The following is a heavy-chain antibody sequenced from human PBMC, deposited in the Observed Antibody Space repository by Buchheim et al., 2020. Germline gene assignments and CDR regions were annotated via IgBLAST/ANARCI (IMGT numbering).Heavy chain of an antibody. V-gene: IGHV3-30-3*01. J-gene: IGHJ6*02. CDR1: GFTFSSYA. CDR3: AREPYTAMVTYYYGMDV. CDR2: ISYDGSNK. D-gene: IGHD5-18*01. Sequence: QVQLVESGGGVVQPGRSLRLSCAASGFTFSSYAMHWVRQAPGKGLEWVAVISYDGSNKYYADSVKGRFTISRDNSKNTLYLQMNSLRAEDTAVYYCAREPYTAMVTYYYGMDVWGQGTT.